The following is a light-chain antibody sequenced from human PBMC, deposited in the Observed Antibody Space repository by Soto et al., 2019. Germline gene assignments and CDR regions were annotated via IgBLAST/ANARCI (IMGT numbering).Light chain of an antibody. CDR1: QGINNF. J-gene: IGKJ1*01. CDR2: TAS. Sequence: DIQMTQSPSSLSASVGDRVTITCRASQGINNFLAWYQQKPGKVPKLLIYTASTLQSGVPSRFSGSGSGTDFTLPITSLQPEDVATYYCQKYNSAPRTFGQGTKVEIK. V-gene: IGKV1-27*01. CDR3: QKYNSAPRT.